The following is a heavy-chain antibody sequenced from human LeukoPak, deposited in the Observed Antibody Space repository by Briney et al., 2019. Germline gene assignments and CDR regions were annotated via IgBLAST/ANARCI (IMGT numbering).Heavy chain of an antibody. CDR2: ITGSGGST. CDR3: AKRGDYDVLTGYYVSDY. J-gene: IGHJ4*02. V-gene: IGHV3-23*01. D-gene: IGHD3-9*01. CDR1: GFIYSNYA. Sequence: GASLRLSCAASGFIYSNYAMSWVRQAPGKGREWVSAITGSGGSTYYADSVKGRSTISRDNSKNTLYLQMNSLRAEDTAVYYCAKRGDYDVLTGYYVSDYWGQGTLVTVSS.